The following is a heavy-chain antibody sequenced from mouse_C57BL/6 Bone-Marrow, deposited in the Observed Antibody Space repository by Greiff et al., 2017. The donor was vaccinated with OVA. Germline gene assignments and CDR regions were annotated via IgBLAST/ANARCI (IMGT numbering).Heavy chain of an antibody. Sequence: EVKVVESGGGLVKPGGSLKLSCAASGFTFSDYGMHWVRQAPEKGLEWVAYISSGSSTIYYADTVKGRFTISRDNAKNTLFLQMTSLRSEDTAMYYCAIYYYGSSYYFDYWGQGTTLTVSS. CDR2: ISSGSSTI. CDR3: AIYYYGSSYYFDY. J-gene: IGHJ2*01. V-gene: IGHV5-17*01. D-gene: IGHD1-1*01. CDR1: GFTFSDYG.